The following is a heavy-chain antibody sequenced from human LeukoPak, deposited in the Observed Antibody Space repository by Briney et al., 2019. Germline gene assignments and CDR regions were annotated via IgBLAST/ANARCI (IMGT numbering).Heavy chain of an antibody. J-gene: IGHJ6*03. D-gene: IGHD3-22*01. Sequence: PSETLSLTCTVSDDSITIYYWSWIRQPPGKGLEWIGYIDHTGITNYNPSLNSRVTISRDTSKNHFSLELSSATAADTAVYYCARDRFDDRSGYYYHYYYYMDVWGKGTTVTVSS. CDR1: DDSITIYY. CDR2: IDHTGIT. V-gene: IGHV4-59*01. CDR3: ARDRFDDRSGYYYHYYYYMDV.